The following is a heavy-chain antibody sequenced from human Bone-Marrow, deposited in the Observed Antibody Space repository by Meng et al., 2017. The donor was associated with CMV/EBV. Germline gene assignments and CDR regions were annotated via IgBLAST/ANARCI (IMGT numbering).Heavy chain of an antibody. CDR1: GFTFSSYA. CDR3: ARAGRLVPAANYSYYFGMDV. CDR2: ISYDGSNK. J-gene: IGHJ6*02. D-gene: IGHD2-2*01. Sequence: GESLKISCAASGFTFSSYAMHWVRQAPGKGLEWVAVISYDGSNKYYADSVKGRFTISRDNSKNTLYLQMNSLRAEDTAVYYCARAGRLVPAANYSYYFGMDVWGQGTTVPVSS. V-gene: IGHV3-30-3*01.